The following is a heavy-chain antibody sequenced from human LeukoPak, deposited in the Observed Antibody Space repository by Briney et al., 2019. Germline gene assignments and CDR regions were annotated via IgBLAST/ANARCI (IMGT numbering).Heavy chain of an antibody. Sequence: PSETLSLTCTVSGGSISSGSYYWSWIRQPAGKGLEWIGRIYTSGSTNYNPSLKSRVTISVDTSKNQFSLKLSSVTAADTAVYYCARDHNSYSSGLNWFDPWGQGTLVTVSS. D-gene: IGHD6-19*01. CDR1: GGSISSGSYY. CDR3: ARDHNSYSSGLNWFDP. V-gene: IGHV4-61*02. CDR2: IYTSGST. J-gene: IGHJ5*02.